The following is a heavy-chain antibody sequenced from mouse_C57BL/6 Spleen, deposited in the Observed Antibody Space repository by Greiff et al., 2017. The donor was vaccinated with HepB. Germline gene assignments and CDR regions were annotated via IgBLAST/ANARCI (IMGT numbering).Heavy chain of an antibody. V-gene: IGHV1-50*01. CDR2: IDPSDSYT. CDR1: GYTFTSYW. D-gene: IGHD1-1*01. Sequence: QVHVKQPGAELVKPGASVKLSCKASGYTFTSYWMQWVKQRPGQGLEWIGEIDPSDSYTNYNQKFKGKATLTVDTSSSTAYMQLSSLTSEDSAVYYCAKTTVVVDYYAMDYWGQGTSVTVSS. J-gene: IGHJ4*01. CDR3: AKTTVVVDYYAMDY.